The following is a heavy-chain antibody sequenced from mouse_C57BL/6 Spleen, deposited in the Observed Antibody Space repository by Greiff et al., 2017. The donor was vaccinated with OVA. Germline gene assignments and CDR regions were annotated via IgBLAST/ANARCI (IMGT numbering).Heavy chain of an antibody. D-gene: IGHD2-13*01. V-gene: IGHV1-50*01. CDR2: IDPSDSYP. J-gene: IGHJ2*01. Sequence: QVQLQQPGAELVKPGASVKLSCKASGYTFTSYWMQWVKQRPGQGLEWIGEIDPSDSYPNYNQKFKGKATLTVDTSSSTAYMQLSSLTSEDSAVYYCARFLYGDYARDYWGQGTTLTVSS. CDR1: GYTFTSYW. CDR3: ARFLYGDYARDY.